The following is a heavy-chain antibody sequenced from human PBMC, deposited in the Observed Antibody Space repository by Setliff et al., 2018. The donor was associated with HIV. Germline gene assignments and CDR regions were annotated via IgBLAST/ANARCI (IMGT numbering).Heavy chain of an antibody. V-gene: IGHV1-3*01. J-gene: IGHJ3*02. Sequence: ASVKVSCKTSGFTFSNYAIHWVRQAPGQGLEWMGWINAGNGDTRYSPKFQGRVTFTRDSSASTVYMEMSSLRSEDTAVYYCARDYFDSSAYHYGFGAFDIWGQGTMVTVSS. CDR1: GFTFSNYA. D-gene: IGHD3-22*01. CDR2: INAGNGDT. CDR3: ARDYFDSSAYHYGFGAFDI.